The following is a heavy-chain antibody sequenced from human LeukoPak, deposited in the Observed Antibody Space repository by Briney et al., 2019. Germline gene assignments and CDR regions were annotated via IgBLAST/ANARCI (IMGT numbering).Heavy chain of an antibody. J-gene: IGHJ4*02. V-gene: IGHV1-24*01. D-gene: IGHD3-9*01. CDR2: FDPEHGEM. CDR3: ATGGPWDLLKY. Sequence: ASVKVSCKVSGDTLTELSTHGVRQAPGKGLEWMGGFDPEHGEMIYAQKLQGRVTMTEDRSTDTAYMELSSLRSEDTAVYYCATGGPWDLLKYWGQGTLVTVSS. CDR1: GDTLTELS.